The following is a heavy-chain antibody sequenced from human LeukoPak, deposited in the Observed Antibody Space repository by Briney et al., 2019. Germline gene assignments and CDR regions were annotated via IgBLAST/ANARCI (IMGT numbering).Heavy chain of an antibody. CDR2: ISYDGSNK. V-gene: IGHV3-30*18. Sequence: GRSLRLSCAASGFTFSSYGMHWVRQAPGKGLEWVAVISYDGSNKNYADSVKGRFSISRDNSKNTLYLQMNSLRAEDTAVYYCAKDYYGSGSFYAYYYGMDVWGQGTTVTVSS. CDR3: AKDYYGSGSFYAYYYGMDV. J-gene: IGHJ6*02. CDR1: GFTFSSYG. D-gene: IGHD3-10*01.